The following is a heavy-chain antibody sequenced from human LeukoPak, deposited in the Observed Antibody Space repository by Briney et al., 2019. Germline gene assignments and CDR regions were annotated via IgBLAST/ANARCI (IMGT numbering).Heavy chain of an antibody. Sequence: GGSLRLSCVASGFRFDVYGMNWVRQSPGKELEWVSGINRYGGSTGYADSVKGRFTISRDNAKNSLYLQMNSLRAEDTALYYCAREYVVGPPGDAFDIWGQGTMVTVSS. V-gene: IGHV3-20*04. D-gene: IGHD1-26*01. CDR1: GFRFDVYG. J-gene: IGHJ3*02. CDR3: AREYVVGPPGDAFDI. CDR2: INRYGGST.